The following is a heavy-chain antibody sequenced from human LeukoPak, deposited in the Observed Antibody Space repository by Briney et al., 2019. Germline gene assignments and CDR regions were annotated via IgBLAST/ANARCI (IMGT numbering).Heavy chain of an antibody. D-gene: IGHD2-8*02. CDR1: GYTFGSYG. V-gene: IGHV1-18*01. Sequence: GASVKVSCKASGYTFGSYGISWVRQAPGQGLEWVGWISAYNGDTRYAQPLQGRVTLTTDTSTGTAYMELRSLTSDDTALYYCARDTALIITPGGPDFWGRGTLITVSS. CDR2: ISAYNGDT. CDR3: ARDTALIITPGGPDF. J-gene: IGHJ4*02.